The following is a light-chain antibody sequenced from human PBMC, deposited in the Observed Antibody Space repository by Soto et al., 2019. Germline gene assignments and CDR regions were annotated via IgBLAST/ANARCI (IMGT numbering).Light chain of an antibody. V-gene: IGKV1-39*01. CDR2: AAS. Sequence: DIQMTPSPSSLSASVGDRVTITCRASQSISSYLNWYQQKPGKAPKLLIYAASSLQSGVPSRFSGSGSGTDFTLTISSPQPEDFATYYCQQSYSTPRTFGQGTKVDIK. J-gene: IGKJ1*01. CDR3: QQSYSTPRT. CDR1: QSISSY.